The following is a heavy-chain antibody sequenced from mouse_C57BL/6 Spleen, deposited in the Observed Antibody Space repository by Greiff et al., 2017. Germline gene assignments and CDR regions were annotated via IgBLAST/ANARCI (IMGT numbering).Heavy chain of an antibody. D-gene: IGHD1-2*01. V-gene: IGHV1-69*01. CDR2: IDPSDSYT. Sequence: QVQLQQPGAELVMPGASVKLSCKASGYTFTSYWMHWVKQRPGQGLEWIGEIDPSDSYTNYNQTFKGKSTLTVDKSSSTAYMQLSSLTSEDSAVYYCASGRTTAPFDYWGQGTTLTVSS. J-gene: IGHJ2*01. CDR1: GYTFTSYW. CDR3: ASGRTTAPFDY.